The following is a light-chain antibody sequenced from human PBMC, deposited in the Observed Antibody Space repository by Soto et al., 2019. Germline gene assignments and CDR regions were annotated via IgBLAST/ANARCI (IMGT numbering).Light chain of an antibody. V-gene: IGKV1-39*01. CDR1: QSISTY. CDR2: GAS. J-gene: IGKJ2*01. CDR3: QQSYRTPPYT. Sequence: DIQMTQSPSSLSASVGDRVTITCRASQSISTYLNWYQQKQGKAPKLLIYGASNLQSGVPSRFSGSGSVTDFSLNISGLQPEDFATYYCQQSYRTPPYTFGQGTKLVIK.